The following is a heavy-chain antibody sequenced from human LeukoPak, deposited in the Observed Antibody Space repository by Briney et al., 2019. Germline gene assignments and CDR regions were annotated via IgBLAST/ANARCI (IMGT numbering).Heavy chain of an antibody. J-gene: IGHJ4*02. V-gene: IGHV3-21*01. D-gene: IGHD2-15*01. CDR1: GFTFSSFA. Sequence: GGSLRLSCAASGFTFSSFAMSWVRQAPGKGLEWVSSISSSSSYIYYADSVKGRFTISRDNAKNSLYLQMNSLTAEDTAVYYCARLYCSGATCYANLDYWGQGTLVAVSS. CDR2: ISSSSSYI. CDR3: ARLYCSGATCYANLDY.